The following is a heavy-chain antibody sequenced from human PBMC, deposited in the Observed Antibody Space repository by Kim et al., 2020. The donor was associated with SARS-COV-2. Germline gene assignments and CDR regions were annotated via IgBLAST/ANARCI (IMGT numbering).Heavy chain of an antibody. V-gene: IGHV4-38-2*02. CDR1: GYSISSGYY. J-gene: IGHJ4*02. D-gene: IGHD6-13*01. Sequence: SQTLSLTCTVSGYSISSGYYWGWIRQPPGKGLEWIGSIYHSGSTYYNPSLKSRVTISVDTSKNQFSLKLSSVTAVDTAVYYCARDPPYSSSWYRDYWGQG. CDR2: IYHSGST. CDR3: ARDPPYSSSWYRDY.